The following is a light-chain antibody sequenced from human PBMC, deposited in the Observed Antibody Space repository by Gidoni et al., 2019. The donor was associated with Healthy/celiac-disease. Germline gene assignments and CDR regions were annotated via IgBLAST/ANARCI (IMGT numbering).Light chain of an antibody. CDR3: QQRSNWPRGYT. CDR2: DAS. J-gene: IGKJ2*01. V-gene: IGKV3-11*01. CDR1: QSVSSY. Sequence: ELVLTQSPAPLSLSPGVRATLSCRTSQSVSSYLAWYQQKPGQDPRILIYDASNRATGIPARFSGSGSGTDFSLTISSLEHEDVAVYYCQQRSNWPRGYTFGQGTKLEIK.